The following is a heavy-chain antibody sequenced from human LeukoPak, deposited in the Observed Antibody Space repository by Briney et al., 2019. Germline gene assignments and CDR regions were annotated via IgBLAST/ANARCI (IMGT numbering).Heavy chain of an antibody. CDR1: GLAFTNSW. D-gene: IGHD6-19*01. J-gene: IGHJ4*02. CDR2: IKQDGSEK. CDR3: ARLSTAVAGGDY. Sequence: GESLKISCAASGLAFTNSWMSWVRQPPGEGLEWVANIKQDGSEKYYVDSVKGRFTISRDNAKNSLYLQMNSLTAEDTALYYCARLSTAVAGGDYWGQGTLVTVSS. V-gene: IGHV3-7*01.